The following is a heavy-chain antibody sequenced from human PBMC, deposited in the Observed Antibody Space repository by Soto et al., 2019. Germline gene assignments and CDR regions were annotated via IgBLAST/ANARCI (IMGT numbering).Heavy chain of an antibody. J-gene: IGHJ4*02. CDR2: IYCSGST. V-gene: IGHV4-59*01. D-gene: IGHD6-19*01. CDR3: AARIYSSGWYAYDY. CDR1: GGSISSYC. Sequence: SETLSLTCTVSGGSISSYCWSWIRQPPGKGLEWIGYIYCSGSTNYNPPLKSRVTISVDTSKNQFPLKLSSVTAADTAVYYCAARIYSSGWYAYDYWGQGTLVTVSS.